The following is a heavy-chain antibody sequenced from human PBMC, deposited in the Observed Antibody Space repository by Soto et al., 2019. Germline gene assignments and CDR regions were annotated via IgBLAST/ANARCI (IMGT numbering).Heavy chain of an antibody. CDR2: ISNSGGT. J-gene: IGHJ4*02. Sequence: SDTLSLTCTVFGGSICSYYWSWIRQPSGKGLEWIGYISNSGGTKYNPSLKSRVTISVDTSKNQFSLKLSSVTAADSAVYYCARGVSNGPNPKDYFDYWGQGALVTVS. CDR1: GGSICSYY. V-gene: IGHV4-59*07. D-gene: IGHD3-22*01. CDR3: ARGVSNGPNPKDYFDY.